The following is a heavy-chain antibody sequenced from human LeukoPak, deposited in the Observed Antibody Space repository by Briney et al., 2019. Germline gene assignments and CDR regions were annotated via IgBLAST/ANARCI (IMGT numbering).Heavy chain of an antibody. CDR1: GFIFRNYS. V-gene: IGHV3-7*05. J-gene: IGHJ4*02. Sequence: PGGPLRLSCVASGFIFRNYSMSWVRQAPGKGPEWVANINQVGSEQNYADSVKGRFTISRDNAENSLYTQMNSLRAEATALYSSATDVNSNYEYWGQGTLVTVSS. CDR2: INQVGSEQ. D-gene: IGHD4-11*01. CDR3: ATDVNSNYEY.